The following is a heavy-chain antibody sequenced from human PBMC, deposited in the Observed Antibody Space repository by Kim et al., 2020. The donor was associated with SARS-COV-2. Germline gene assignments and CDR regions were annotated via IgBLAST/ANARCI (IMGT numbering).Heavy chain of an antibody. CDR3: AGTTPIGSAYPAYYFDL. V-gene: IGHV3-21*06. D-gene: IGHD1-1*01. Sequence: VKVRFTISRDNAKNSLFLQMNSLGAEDTAVYYCAGTTPIGSAYPAYYFDLWGQGTLITVSS. J-gene: IGHJ4*02.